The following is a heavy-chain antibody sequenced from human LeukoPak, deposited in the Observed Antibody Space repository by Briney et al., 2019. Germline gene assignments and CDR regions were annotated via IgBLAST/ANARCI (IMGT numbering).Heavy chain of an antibody. Sequence: GESLKISCKGSGYSFSTSWIGWARQMPGKGLEWMGIIYPGDSDTRYSPSFQGQVTVSADKSTSTAYLQWSSLKASDTAMYYCARVATRTQHYYYYMDVWGKETTVTISS. CDR3: ARVATRTQHYYYYMDV. CDR2: IYPGDSDT. CDR1: GYSFSTSW. D-gene: IGHD2-15*01. J-gene: IGHJ6*03. V-gene: IGHV5-51*01.